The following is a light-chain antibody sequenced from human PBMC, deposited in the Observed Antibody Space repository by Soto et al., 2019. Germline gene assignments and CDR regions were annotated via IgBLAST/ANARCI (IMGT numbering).Light chain of an antibody. CDR2: GAS. CDR1: QTVSSNY. V-gene: IGKV3-20*01. J-gene: IGKJ1*01. Sequence: EIVLTQSPGTLSLSPGERATLSCRTSQTVSSNYLAWYQQKPGQAPRLLIYGASSRATGIPDRFSGSGSGTDFTLTISRLEPEDFAVDYGQEYGTSPGTFGQGTKVVIK. CDR3: QEYGTSPGT.